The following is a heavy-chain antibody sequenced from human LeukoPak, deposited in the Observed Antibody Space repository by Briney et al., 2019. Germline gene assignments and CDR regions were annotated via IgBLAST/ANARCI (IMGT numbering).Heavy chain of an antibody. CDR2: INSDGDST. D-gene: IGHD2/OR15-2a*01. J-gene: IGHJ4*02. Sequence: GXLRLSCSASGFTLSSYAMHWVRQAAGEGLEYVSAINSDGDSTYYADSVKGRFTISRDNSKNTLYLQMSSLRPEDSAVYYCVKTPYSSTWYVGDSWGQGTLVTVSS. CDR1: GFTLSSYA. V-gene: IGHV3-64D*06. CDR3: VKTPYSSTWYVGDS.